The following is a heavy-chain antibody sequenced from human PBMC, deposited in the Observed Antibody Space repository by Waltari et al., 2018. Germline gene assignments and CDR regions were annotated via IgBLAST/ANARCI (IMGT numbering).Heavy chain of an antibody. CDR1: GFTFSNYW. CDR2: INQGGSVI. D-gene: IGHD2-2*01. CDR3: AADGGHYANDF. V-gene: IGHV3-7*01. J-gene: IGHJ4*02. Sequence: EVQLVESGGGLVQPGGSLRLSCAASGFTFSNYWMSWVRQAPGKGLEWLANINQGGSVIYYVDSAKGRFTVSRDNAKTSVYLQMNSLKAEDTAVYYCAADGGHYANDFWGQGALVTVSS.